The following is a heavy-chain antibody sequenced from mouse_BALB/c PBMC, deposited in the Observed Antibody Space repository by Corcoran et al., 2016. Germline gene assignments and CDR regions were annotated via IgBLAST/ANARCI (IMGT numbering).Heavy chain of an antibody. Sequence: QIQLQQSGPELVKPGASVKISCKASGYTFTDYYINWVKQKPGQGLEWSGWIYPGSGNTKYNEKFKGKATLTVDTSSSTAYMQLSSLTSEDTAVYFCARWGNYYFDYWGQGTTLTVSS. D-gene: IGHD2-1*01. J-gene: IGHJ2*01. CDR2: IYPGSGNT. CDR3: ARWGNYYFDY. V-gene: IGHV1-84*02. CDR1: GYTFTDYY.